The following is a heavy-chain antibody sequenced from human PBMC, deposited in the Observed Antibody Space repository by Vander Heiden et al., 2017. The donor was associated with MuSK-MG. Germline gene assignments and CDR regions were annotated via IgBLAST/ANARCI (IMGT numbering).Heavy chain of an antibody. Sequence: EVQLVESGVGLVKPGGSLRLSCAASGFTFSSYSMNCVRQAPGKGLELVSAISSSSSYIYYADSVKGRFTISRDNAKNSLYLQMNSLRAEDTAVYYCARSLAVAGTYYYMDVWGKGTTVTVSS. CDR1: GFTFSSYS. V-gene: IGHV3-21*01. J-gene: IGHJ6*03. CDR2: ISSSSSYI. CDR3: ARSLAVAGTYYYMDV. D-gene: IGHD6-19*01.